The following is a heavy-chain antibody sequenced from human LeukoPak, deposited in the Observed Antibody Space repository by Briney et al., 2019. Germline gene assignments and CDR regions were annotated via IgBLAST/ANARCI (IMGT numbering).Heavy chain of an antibody. CDR2: IYYSGST. CDR1: GGSISSSSYY. D-gene: IGHD6-13*01. V-gene: IGHV4-39*01. J-gene: IGHJ6*03. CDR3: ARHVQQLSDYYYYYYMDV. Sequence: PSETLSLTCTVSGGSISSSSYYWGWIRQPPGKGLEWLGSIYYSGSTYYNPSLKSRVTISVDTSKNQFSLKLSSVTAADTAVYYCARHVQQLSDYYYYYYMDVWGKGTTVTISS.